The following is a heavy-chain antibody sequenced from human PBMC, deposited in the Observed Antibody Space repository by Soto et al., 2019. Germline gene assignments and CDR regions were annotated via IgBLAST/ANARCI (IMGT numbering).Heavy chain of an antibody. Sequence: QVQLVQYGAEVKKPGSSVKVSCKASGGTFSSYAISWVRQAPGQGLEWMVGIIPIFGTANYAQKFQGRVTITADKSTITAYMELSSLRSEDTAVYYCAREELKEMATRREGGDYYYGIDVWGQGTTVTVSS. V-gene: IGHV1-69*06. CDR3: AREELKEMATRREGGDYYYGIDV. D-gene: IGHD3-16*01. CDR2: IIPIFGTA. CDR1: GGTFSSYA. J-gene: IGHJ6*02.